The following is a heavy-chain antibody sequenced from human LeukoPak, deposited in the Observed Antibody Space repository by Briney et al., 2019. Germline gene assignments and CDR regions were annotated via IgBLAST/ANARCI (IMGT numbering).Heavy chain of an antibody. Sequence: GGSLRLSCAASGFTFSSYSMDWVRQAPGKGLEWVSSISSSSSYIYYADSVKGRFTISRDNAKNSLYLQMNSLRAEDTAVYYCAIRPGYHDSRGDYWGQGTLVTVSS. V-gene: IGHV3-21*01. CDR1: GFTFSSYS. D-gene: IGHD3-22*01. J-gene: IGHJ4*02. CDR3: AIRPGYHDSRGDY. CDR2: ISSSSSYI.